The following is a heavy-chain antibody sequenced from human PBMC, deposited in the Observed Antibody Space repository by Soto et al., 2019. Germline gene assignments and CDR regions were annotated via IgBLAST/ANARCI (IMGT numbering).Heavy chain of an antibody. CDR1: GYTFTSYG. D-gene: IGHD2-15*01. CDR2: ISAYNGNT. CDR3: ARAYCSGGSCYSLLVWFAP. V-gene: IGHV1-18*01. J-gene: IGHJ5*02. Sequence: QVQLVQSGAEVKKPGASVKVSCKASGYTFTSYGISWVRQAPGQGLEWMGWISAYNGNTNYAQKLQGRVTMTTDTSTSTAYMELRSLRSDDTAVYYCARAYCSGGSCYSLLVWFAPWGQGTLVTVSS.